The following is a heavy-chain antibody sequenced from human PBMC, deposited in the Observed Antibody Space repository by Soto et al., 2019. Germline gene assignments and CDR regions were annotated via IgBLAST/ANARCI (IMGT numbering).Heavy chain of an antibody. CDR1: GGSFSDYY. D-gene: IGHD3-22*01. CDR2: INHSGST. V-gene: IGHV4-34*01. Sequence: SETLSLTCAVYGGSFSDYYWSWIRQPPGKGLEWIGEINHSGSTNYNPSLKSRVTISVDTSKKQFSLKLNSVTAADTAVYYCARGTYYDSSGLTNDYWGQGILVTVSS. CDR3: ARGTYYDSSGLTNDY. J-gene: IGHJ4*02.